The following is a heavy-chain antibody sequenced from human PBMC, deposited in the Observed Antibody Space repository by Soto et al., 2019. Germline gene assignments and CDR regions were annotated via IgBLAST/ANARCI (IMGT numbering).Heavy chain of an antibody. CDR3: ARLHDYGDYGYYYYGMDV. D-gene: IGHD4-17*01. Sequence: GGSLRLSCAASGFTFSSYSMNWVRQAPGKGLEWVSSISSSSSYIYYADSVKGRFTISRDNAKNSLYLQMNSLRAEDTAVYYCARLHDYGDYGYYYYGMDVRGQGTTVTVSS. CDR1: GFTFSSYS. J-gene: IGHJ6*02. V-gene: IGHV3-21*01. CDR2: ISSSSSYI.